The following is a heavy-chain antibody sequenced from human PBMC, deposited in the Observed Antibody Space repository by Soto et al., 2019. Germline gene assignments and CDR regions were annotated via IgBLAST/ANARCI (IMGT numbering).Heavy chain of an antibody. CDR2: IYYSGTT. J-gene: IGHJ4*02. CDR1: GASIGGSTKY. CDR3: ARTGDYGAYLGDFDN. V-gene: IGHV4-39*01. Sequence: QLQLQESGPGLVKPSETLSLTCTVSGASIGGSTKYWGWIRQPPGKGLEWIGSIYYSGTTYYNPSLKSRVTMSVDTPKNQFSLKLTSVTAADTAVYYCARTGDYGAYLGDFDNWGQGILVTVSS. D-gene: IGHD4-17*01.